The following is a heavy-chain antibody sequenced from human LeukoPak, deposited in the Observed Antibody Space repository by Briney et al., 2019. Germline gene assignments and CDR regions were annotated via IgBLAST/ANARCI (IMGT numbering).Heavy chain of an antibody. CDR2: INPNSGGT. CDR1: GYTFTNNY. V-gene: IGHV1-2*02. Sequence: ASVKVSCKASGYTFTNNYMHWVRQAPGQGLEWMGWINPNSGGTNYAQKFQGRVTMTRDTSISTAYMELSRLRSDDTAVYYCAVGYSSSWFTHYYYYYMDVWGKGTTVTVSS. CDR3: AVGYSSSWFTHYYYYYMDV. D-gene: IGHD6-13*01. J-gene: IGHJ6*03.